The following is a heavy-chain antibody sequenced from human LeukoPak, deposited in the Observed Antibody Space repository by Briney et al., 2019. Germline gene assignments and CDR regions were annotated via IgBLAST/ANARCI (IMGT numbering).Heavy chain of an antibody. Sequence: PGGSLRLSCAASRFAFANYWMNWVRQAPGKGLEWVANIKQGGSVKYYLDSVKGRFTISRDNAKNSLYLQMNSLRADDTAVYYCAKAHEYSSSSWGQGTLVTVSS. D-gene: IGHD6-13*01. CDR3: AKAHEYSSSS. CDR1: RFAFANYW. CDR2: IKQGGSVK. J-gene: IGHJ5*02. V-gene: IGHV3-7*01.